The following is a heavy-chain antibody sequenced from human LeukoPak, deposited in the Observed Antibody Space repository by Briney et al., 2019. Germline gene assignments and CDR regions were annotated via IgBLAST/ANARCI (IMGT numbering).Heavy chain of an antibody. V-gene: IGHV3-23*01. J-gene: IGHJ6*03. CDR1: GFTFNSYA. D-gene: IGHD4-17*01. CDR2: ISGSGSTI. Sequence: GGSLRLSCAASGFTFNSYAMSWVRQAPGKGLEWVSAISGSGSTIYYADSVKGRFTISRDNAKNSLYLQMNSLRAEDTAVYYCARADGDYYYYMDVWGKGTTVTISS. CDR3: ARADGDYYYYMDV.